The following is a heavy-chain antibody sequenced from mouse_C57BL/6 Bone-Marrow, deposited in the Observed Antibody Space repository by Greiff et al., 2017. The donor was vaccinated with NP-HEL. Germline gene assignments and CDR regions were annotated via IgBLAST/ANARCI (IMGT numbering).Heavy chain of an antibody. J-gene: IGHJ2*01. V-gene: IGHV5-17*01. Sequence: EVHLVESGGGLVKPGGSLKLSCAASGFTFSDYGMHWVRQAPEKGLEWVAYISSGSSTIYYADTVKGRFTISRDNAKNTLFLQMTSLRSEDTAMYYCARSGNMVTTVFDYWGQGTTLTVSS. CDR1: GFTFSDYG. CDR3: ARSGNMVTTVFDY. D-gene: IGHD2-3*01. CDR2: ISSGSSTI.